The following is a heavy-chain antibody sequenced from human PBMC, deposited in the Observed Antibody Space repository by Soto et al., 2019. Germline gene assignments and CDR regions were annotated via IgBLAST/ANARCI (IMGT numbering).Heavy chain of an antibody. CDR2: ISSNGGST. J-gene: IGHJ3*02. CDR3: VKVIGWNDDAFDI. CDR1: GFTFSSYA. Sequence: PGGSLRLSCSASGFTFSSYAMHWVRQAPGKGLEYVSAISSNGGSTYYADSVKGRFTISRDNSKNTLYLQMSSLRAEDTAVYYCVKVIGWNDDAFDIWGQGTMVTVSS. V-gene: IGHV3-64D*08. D-gene: IGHD1-1*01.